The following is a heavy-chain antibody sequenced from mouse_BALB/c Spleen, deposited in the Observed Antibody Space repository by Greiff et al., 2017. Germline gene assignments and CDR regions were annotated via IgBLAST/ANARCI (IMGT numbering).Heavy chain of an antibody. CDR2: ISYDGSN. CDR1: GYSITSDYA. V-gene: IGHV3-6*02. Sequence: DVQLVESGPGLVKPSQSLSLTCTVTGYSITSDYAWNWIRQFPGNKLEWMGYISYDGSNNYNPSLKNRISITRDTSKNQFFLKLNSVTTEDTATYYCARRDGYYDGAWFAYWGQGTLVTVSA. J-gene: IGHJ3*01. D-gene: IGHD2-3*01. CDR3: ARRDGYYDGAWFAY.